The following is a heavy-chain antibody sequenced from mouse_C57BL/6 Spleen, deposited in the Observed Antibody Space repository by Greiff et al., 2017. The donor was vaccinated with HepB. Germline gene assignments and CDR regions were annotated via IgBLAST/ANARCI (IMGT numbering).Heavy chain of an antibody. J-gene: IGHJ1*03. V-gene: IGHV5-9*01. CDR1: GFTFSSYT. CDR3: ARGFDGYYGVGYFDV. CDR2: ISGGGGNT. Sequence: DVKLVESGGGLVKPGGSLKLSCAASGFTFSSYTMSWVRQTPEKRLEWVATISGGGGNTYYPDSVKGRFTISRDNAKNTLYLQMSSLRSEDTALYYCARGFDGYYGVGYFDVWGTGTTVTVSS. D-gene: IGHD2-3*01.